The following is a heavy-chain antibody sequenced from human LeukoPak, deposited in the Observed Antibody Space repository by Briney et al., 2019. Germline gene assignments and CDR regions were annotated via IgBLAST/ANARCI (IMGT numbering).Heavy chain of an antibody. Sequence: ASVKVSCKASGYTFTGYYMHWVRQAAGQGLEWMGWISAYNGNTNYAQKLQGRVTMTTDTSTSTAYMELRSLRSDDTAVYYCARAGVIAAAVSFDYWGQGTLVTVSS. CDR3: ARAGVIAAAVSFDY. D-gene: IGHD6-13*01. CDR2: ISAYNGNT. CDR1: GYTFTGYY. V-gene: IGHV1-18*04. J-gene: IGHJ4*02.